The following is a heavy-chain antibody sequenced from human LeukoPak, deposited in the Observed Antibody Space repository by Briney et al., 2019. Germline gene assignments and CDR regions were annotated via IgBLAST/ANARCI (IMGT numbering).Heavy chain of an antibody. CDR3: VKDLYDYGDYSDAFDI. V-gene: IGHV3-64D*06. D-gene: IGHD4-17*01. J-gene: IGHJ3*02. Sequence: PGGSPRLSCSASGFTFSSYAMHWVRQAPGKGLEYVSAISSNGGSTYYADSVKGRFTISRDNSKNTLYLQMSSLRAEDTAVYYCVKDLYDYGDYSDAFDIWGQGTMVTVPS. CDR2: ISSNGGST. CDR1: GFTFSSYA.